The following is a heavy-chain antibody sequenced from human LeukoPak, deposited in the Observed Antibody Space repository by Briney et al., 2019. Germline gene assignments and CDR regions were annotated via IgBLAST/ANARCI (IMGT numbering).Heavy chain of an antibody. J-gene: IGHJ4*02. D-gene: IGHD3-10*01. CDR3: ARLWVTMVRGPDPSGY. Sequence: SETLSLTCAVYGGSFSGYYWSWIRQPPGKGLEWIGEINHSGSTNYNPSLKSRVTISVDTSKNQFSLNLSSVTAADTAVYYCARLWVTMVRGPDPSGYWGQGTLVTVSS. CDR1: GGSFSGYY. CDR2: INHSGST. V-gene: IGHV4-34*01.